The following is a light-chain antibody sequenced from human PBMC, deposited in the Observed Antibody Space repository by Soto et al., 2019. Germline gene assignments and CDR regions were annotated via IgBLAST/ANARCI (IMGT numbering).Light chain of an antibody. CDR3: QQLSSYPLT. CDR1: QRISSND. J-gene: IGKJ4*01. V-gene: IGKV3-20*01. CDR2: DAS. Sequence: PGTLSWSRGESATLYCRTSQRISSNDLAWFQQKPGQAPRLLIYDASTRATGIPARFSGGGSGTDCTLTSSRLEPEDFAVYYCQQLSSYPLTFGGGTKVDNK.